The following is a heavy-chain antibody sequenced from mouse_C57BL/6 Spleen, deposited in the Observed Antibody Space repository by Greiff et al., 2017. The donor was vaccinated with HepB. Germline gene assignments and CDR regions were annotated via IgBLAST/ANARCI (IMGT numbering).Heavy chain of an antibody. CDR3: ARRGYYSNYDAMDY. Sequence: VKLMESGPGLVAPSQSLSITCTVSGFSLTSYDISWVRQPPGKGLEWLGVIWTGGGTNYNSALKSRLSISKDNSKSQVFLKMNSLQTDDTARYYCARRGYYSNYDAMDYWGQGTSVTVSS. V-gene: IGHV2-9-1*01. CDR1: GFSLTSYD. J-gene: IGHJ4*01. CDR2: IWTGGGT. D-gene: IGHD2-5*01.